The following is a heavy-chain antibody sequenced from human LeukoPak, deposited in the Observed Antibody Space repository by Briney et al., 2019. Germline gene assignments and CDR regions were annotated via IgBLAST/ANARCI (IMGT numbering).Heavy chain of an antibody. V-gene: IGHV1-2*02. CDR1: GYTFTGYY. CDR3: ARVSYGILTGYSYFDY. D-gene: IGHD3-9*01. CDR2: INPNSGGT. J-gene: IGHJ4*02. Sequence: ASVKVSCKASGYTFTGYYMHWVRQAPGQGLEWMGWINPNSGGTNYAQKFQGRVTMTRDTSISTAYMELSRLRSDDTAVYYCARVSYGILTGYSYFDYWGQGTLVTVSS.